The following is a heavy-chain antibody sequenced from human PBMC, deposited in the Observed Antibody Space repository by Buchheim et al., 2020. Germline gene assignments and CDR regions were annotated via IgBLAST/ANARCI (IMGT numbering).Heavy chain of an antibody. CDR2: IIPIFGTA. CDR3: ASVDCSSTSCYIPGEDYYYYMDV. Sequence: QVQLVQSGAEVKKPGSSVKVSCKASGGTFSSYAISWVRQAPGQGLEWVGGIIPIFGTANYAQKFQGRVTITADESTSTAYMELSSLRSEDTAVYYCASVDCSSTSCYIPGEDYYYYMDVWGKGTT. D-gene: IGHD2-2*02. J-gene: IGHJ6*03. CDR1: GGTFSSYA. V-gene: IGHV1-69*01.